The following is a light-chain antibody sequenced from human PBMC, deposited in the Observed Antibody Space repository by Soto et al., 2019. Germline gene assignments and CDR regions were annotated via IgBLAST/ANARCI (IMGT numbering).Light chain of an antibody. V-gene: IGLV2-8*01. CDR2: EVS. Sequence: QSALTQPPSASGSPGQSVTISCTGTSSDVGGYNYVSWYQHYPGTAPKLMIYEVSNRPSGVPDRFSGSKSGNTASLTVSGLQADDEADYYCSSYAGSNNFVFGTGTKLTVL. CDR3: SSYAGSNNFV. J-gene: IGLJ1*01. CDR1: SSDVGGYNY.